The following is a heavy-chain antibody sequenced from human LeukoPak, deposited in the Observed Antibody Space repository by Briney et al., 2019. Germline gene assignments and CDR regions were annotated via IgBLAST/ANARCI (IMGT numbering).Heavy chain of an antibody. CDR3: AKNFGYYYDSSGYYFPPVDY. CDR2: ISYDGSNK. Sequence: GGSLRLSCAASTFTFSSYGMHCVRQAPGKGLEWVAVISYDGSNKYYADSVKGRFTISRDNSKNTLYLQMNSLRAEDTAVYYCAKNFGYYYDSSGYYFPPVDYWGQGTLVTVSS. J-gene: IGHJ4*02. D-gene: IGHD3-22*01. V-gene: IGHV3-30*18. CDR1: TFTFSSYG.